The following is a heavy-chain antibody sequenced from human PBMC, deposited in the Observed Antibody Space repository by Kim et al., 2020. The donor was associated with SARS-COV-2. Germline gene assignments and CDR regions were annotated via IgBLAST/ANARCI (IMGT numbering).Heavy chain of an antibody. V-gene: IGHV3-43*01. J-gene: IGHJ6*02. CDR3: AKDPYYYYGMDV. Sequence: YADSVKSRFTISRDNSKNSLYLQMNSLRTEDTALYYCAKDPYYYYGMDVWGQGTTVTVSS.